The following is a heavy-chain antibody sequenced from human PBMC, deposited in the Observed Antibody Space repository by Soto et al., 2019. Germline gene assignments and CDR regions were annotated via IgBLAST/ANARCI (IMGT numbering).Heavy chain of an antibody. CDR1: GGSIRSSSYY. J-gene: IGHJ5*02. CDR2: IYFSGTT. V-gene: IGHV4-39*07. CDR3: ARMRFGEAPHWLDP. D-gene: IGHD3-3*01. Sequence: SETLSLTCTVSGGSIRSSSYYWGWIRQPPGKGLEWIGSIYFSGTTYYNPSLKSRVTMSVDTSKNQFSLRLTSVTPADTALYFCARMRFGEAPHWLDPWGQGTLVTVSS.